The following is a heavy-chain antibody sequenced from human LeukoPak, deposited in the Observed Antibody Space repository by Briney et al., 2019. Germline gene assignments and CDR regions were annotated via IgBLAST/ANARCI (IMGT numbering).Heavy chain of an antibody. D-gene: IGHD6-13*01. CDR2: INPNSGGT. CDR3: ARTTAAAVNWFDP. V-gene: IGHV1-2*02. Sequence: ASVKVSCKASGYTFTGYYMHWVRPAPRQGLEWMGWINPNSGGTNCAQKSQGRVTMTRDTSISTAYLELSRLRSDDTAVYYCARTTAAAVNWFDPWGQGTLVTVSS. J-gene: IGHJ5*02. CDR1: GYTFTGYY.